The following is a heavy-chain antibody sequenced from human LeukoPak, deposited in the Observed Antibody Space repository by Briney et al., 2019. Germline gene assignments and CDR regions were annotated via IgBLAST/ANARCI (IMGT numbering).Heavy chain of an antibody. V-gene: IGHV4-38-2*02. CDR3: ASLGGGVVTMAVGY. Sequence: KPSETLSLTCTVSGYSISSGYYWGWLRQPPEKGLEWIGSIYHSGSTYYNPSLKSRVTISVDTSKNQFSLKLSSVTAADTAVYYCASLGGGVVTMAVGYWGQGTLVTVSS. J-gene: IGHJ4*02. CDR2: IYHSGST. D-gene: IGHD2-21*02. CDR1: GYSISSGYY.